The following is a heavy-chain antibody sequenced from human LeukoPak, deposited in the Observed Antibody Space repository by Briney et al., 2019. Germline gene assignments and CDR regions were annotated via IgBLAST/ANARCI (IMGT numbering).Heavy chain of an antibody. CDR1: GGSVSNGNYY. D-gene: IGHD3-10*02. CDR2: IYYTGST. J-gene: IGHJ4*02. Sequence: SETLSLTCTVSGGSVSNGNYYWSWLRQPPGKALEWIGYIYYTGSTNYNPSLEGRVTISVDTSKNQFSVKLSSVTAADTAVYYWGGPKIYYVWGTYWSRGPRATVPS. V-gene: IGHV4-61*01. CDR3: GGPKIYYVWGTY.